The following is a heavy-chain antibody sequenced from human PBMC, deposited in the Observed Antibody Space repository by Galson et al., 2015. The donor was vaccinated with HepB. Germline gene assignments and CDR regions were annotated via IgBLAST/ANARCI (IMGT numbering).Heavy chain of an antibody. CDR3: ATMVRGDDYFDY. CDR2: IRSKAYGGTT. V-gene: IGHV3-49*03. CDR1: GFTFGDYA. J-gene: IGHJ4*02. Sequence: SLRLSCAASGFTFGDYAMSWFRQAPGKGLEWVGFIRSKAYGGTTEYAASVKGRFTISRDDSKSIAYLQMNSLKTEDTAVYYCATMVRGDDYFDYWGQGTLVTVSS. D-gene: IGHD3-10*01.